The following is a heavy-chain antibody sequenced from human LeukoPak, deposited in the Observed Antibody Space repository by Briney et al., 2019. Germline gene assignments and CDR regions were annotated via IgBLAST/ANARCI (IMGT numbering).Heavy chain of an antibody. D-gene: IGHD3-22*01. CDR2: ISGSGGST. CDR1: GFTVSSNY. CDR3: AKGPYDYYDSSGYDLFDY. J-gene: IGHJ4*02. Sequence: GGSLRLSCAASGFTVSSNYMSWVRQAPGKGLEWVSAISGSGGSTYYADSVKGRFTISRDNSKNTLYLQMNSLRAEDTAVYYCAKGPYDYYDSSGYDLFDYWGQGTLVTVSS. V-gene: IGHV3-23*01.